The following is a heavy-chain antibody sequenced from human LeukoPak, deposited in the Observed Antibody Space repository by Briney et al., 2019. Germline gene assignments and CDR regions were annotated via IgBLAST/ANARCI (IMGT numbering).Heavy chain of an antibody. CDR3: AKDLDRVGATYFDY. V-gene: IGHV3-23*01. CDR1: GFTFSSYA. D-gene: IGHD1-26*01. CDR2: MSGSGGGT. J-gene: IGHJ4*02. Sequence: GGSLRLSCAASGFTFSSYAMSWVRQAPGKGLEWVSAMSGSGGGTFYADSVKGRFTISRDNSKNTLYLQMNSLRAEDTAVYYCAKDLDRVGATYFDYWGQGTLVTVS.